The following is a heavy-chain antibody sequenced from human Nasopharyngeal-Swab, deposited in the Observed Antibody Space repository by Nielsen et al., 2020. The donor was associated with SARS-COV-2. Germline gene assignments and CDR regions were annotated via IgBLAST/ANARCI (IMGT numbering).Heavy chain of an antibody. CDR1: GMAFSSYG. Sequence: GGSLRLSCAASGMAFSSYGMHWVRQAAGKGLEWVTVISHDGGNEYYADSVKGRFTISRDNSKNTLYLQMNGLRAEDTAVYYCAKDFVGQQTYYYYGMDVWGQGTTVTVSS. CDR2: ISHDGGNE. CDR3: AKDFVGQQTYYYYGMDV. D-gene: IGHD6-13*01. J-gene: IGHJ6*02. V-gene: IGHV3-33*05.